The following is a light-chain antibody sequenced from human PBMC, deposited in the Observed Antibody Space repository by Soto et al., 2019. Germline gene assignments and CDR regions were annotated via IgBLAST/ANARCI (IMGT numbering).Light chain of an antibody. V-gene: IGLV2-14*01. CDR3: SSYTSTSTIL. Sequence: QSVLTQPASVSGSPGQSITISCTGTSSDIGAYNYVSWYQHHPGKAPKFMMYEVSYRPSGVSDRFSGSKSGNTASLTISGLQAEDEADYYCSSYTSTSTILFGGGTKL. J-gene: IGLJ2*01. CDR1: SSDIGAYNY. CDR2: EVS.